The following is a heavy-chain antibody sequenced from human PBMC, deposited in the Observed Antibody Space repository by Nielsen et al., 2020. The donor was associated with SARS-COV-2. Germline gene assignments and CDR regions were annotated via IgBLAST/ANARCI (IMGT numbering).Heavy chain of an antibody. V-gene: IGHV3-48*01. J-gene: IGHJ4*02. D-gene: IGHD1-14*01. Sequence: GESLKISCAASGFTFRNYGMHWVRQAPGKGLEWLSYISSGSSTMYYADSVKGRFTISRDNAKNSLYLRMNSLRAEDTAIYYCARDREPGYNAVDYWGQGTLVTVSS. CDR1: GFTFRNYG. CDR2: ISSGSSTM. CDR3: ARDREPGYNAVDY.